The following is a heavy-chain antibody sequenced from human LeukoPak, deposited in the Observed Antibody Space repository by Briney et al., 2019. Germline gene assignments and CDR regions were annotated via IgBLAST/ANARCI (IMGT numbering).Heavy chain of an antibody. Sequence: SETLSLTCTVSGGFISSSSYFWGWIRQPPGKGLEWIGSIYYSGSTSYNTSLKSRATISVATSKNQFFLKLSSVTAAATAVYYCASPWSSGGFDYWGQGTLVTVSS. CDR1: GGFISSSSYF. CDR2: IYYSGST. CDR3: ASPWSSGGFDY. V-gene: IGHV4-39*01. D-gene: IGHD6-19*01. J-gene: IGHJ4*02.